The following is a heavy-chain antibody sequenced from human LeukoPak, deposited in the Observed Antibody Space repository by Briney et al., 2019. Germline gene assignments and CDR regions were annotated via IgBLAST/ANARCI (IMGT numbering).Heavy chain of an antibody. V-gene: IGHV1-2*02. D-gene: IGHD5-18*01. J-gene: IGHJ5*02. CDR3: ARDLVDTAMIANWFDP. CDR1: GYTFTGYY. Sequence: ASVKVSCKASGYTFTGYYMHWVRQAPGQGLEWMGWMNPNSGGTNYAQKFQGRVTMTRDTSISTAYMELSRLRSDDTAVYYCARDLVDTAMIANWFDPWGQGTLVTISS. CDR2: MNPNSGGT.